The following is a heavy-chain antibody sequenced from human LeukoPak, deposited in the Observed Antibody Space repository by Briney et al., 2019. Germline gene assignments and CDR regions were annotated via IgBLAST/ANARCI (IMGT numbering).Heavy chain of an antibody. CDR2: IIPILGIA. CDR1: GGTFSSYA. CDR3: ASGMGATSWYFDL. V-gene: IGHV1-69*04. D-gene: IGHD1-26*01. J-gene: IGHJ2*01. Sequence: SVKVSCKASGGTFSSYAISWVRQAPGQGLEWMGRIIPILGIANYAQKFQGRVTITADKSTSTAYMELSSLRSEDTAVYYCASGMGATSWYFDLWGRGTLVTVSS.